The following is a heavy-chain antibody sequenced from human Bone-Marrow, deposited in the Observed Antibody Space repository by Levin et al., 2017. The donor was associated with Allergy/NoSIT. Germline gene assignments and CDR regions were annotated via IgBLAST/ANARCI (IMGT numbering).Heavy chain of an antibody. CDR3: ARGIDDGNSHFDY. J-gene: IGHJ4*02. V-gene: IGHV2-5*02. CDR1: GFSLTTSGVV. Sequence: SGPTLVKPTETLTLTCTFSGFSLTTSGVVVGWLRKPPGKVLEYLAVIYWDDEERFSPSLRSRLTITKDTSKNQVVLTMTKMHPVDTGTYYCARGIDDGNSHFDYWGQGTLVTVSS. D-gene: IGHD4-11*01. CDR2: IYWDDEE.